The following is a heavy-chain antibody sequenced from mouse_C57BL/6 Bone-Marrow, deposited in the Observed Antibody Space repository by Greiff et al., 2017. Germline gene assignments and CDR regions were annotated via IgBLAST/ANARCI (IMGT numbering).Heavy chain of an antibody. CDR1: GYTFTSYW. V-gene: IGHV1-55*01. CDR3: AREGAYYSNVDY. CDR2: LYPGSGST. Sequence: VQLQQPGAELVKPGASVKMSCKASGYTFTSYWITWVKQRPGQGLEWIGDLYPGSGSTNYNEKFKSKATLAVDTSSSTAYMQLSSLTSDDSAVYYCAREGAYYSNVDYWGQGTALTVSA. D-gene: IGHD2-5*01. J-gene: IGHJ2*01.